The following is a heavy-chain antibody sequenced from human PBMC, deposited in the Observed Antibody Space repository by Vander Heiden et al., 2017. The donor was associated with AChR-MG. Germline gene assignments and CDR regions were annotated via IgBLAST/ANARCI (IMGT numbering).Heavy chain of an antibody. CDR1: GFPFSSYS. J-gene: IGHJ6*02. V-gene: IGHV3-21*01. Sequence: EVQLVESGGGLVKPGGSLRLSCAASGFPFSSYSMNWVRKAPGKGLEWVSSISSSSSYIYYADSVKGRFTISRDNAKNSLYLQMNSLRAEDTAVYYCARDGGPTYYDILTGYYRAQYYYYGMDVWGQGTTVTVSS. CDR2: ISSSSSYI. D-gene: IGHD3-9*01. CDR3: ARDGGPTYYDILTGYYRAQYYYYGMDV.